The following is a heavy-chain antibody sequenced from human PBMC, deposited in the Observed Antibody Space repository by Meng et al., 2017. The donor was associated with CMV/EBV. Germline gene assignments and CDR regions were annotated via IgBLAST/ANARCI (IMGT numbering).Heavy chain of an antibody. V-gene: IGHV3-9*01. CDR2: ISWNSGSI. Sequence: GGSLRLSCAASGFTFSSYAMHWVRQAPGKGLEWVSGISWNSGSIGYADSVKGRFTISRDNAKNSLYLQMNSLRAEDTALYYCAKDRGSWYGGLDYWGQGTLVTVSS. CDR3: AKDRGSWYGGLDY. CDR1: GFTFSSYA. J-gene: IGHJ4*02. D-gene: IGHD6-13*01.